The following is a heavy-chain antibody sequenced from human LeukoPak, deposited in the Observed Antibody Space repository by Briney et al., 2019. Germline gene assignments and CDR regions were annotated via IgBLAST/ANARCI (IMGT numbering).Heavy chain of an antibody. Sequence: GGCLRLSCVASGFTFNTHDIHWVRQRPGKGLEWVSTIGSAGDTYYSDSVTGRFTISREDAQNAVYLQMNSLRGGDTAVYFCARENVLAVAGTNYYYGMDLWGQGTTVAVS. D-gene: IGHD6-19*01. CDR2: IGSAGDT. CDR1: GFTFNTHD. J-gene: IGHJ6*02. V-gene: IGHV3-13*01. CDR3: ARENVLAVAGTNYYYGMDL.